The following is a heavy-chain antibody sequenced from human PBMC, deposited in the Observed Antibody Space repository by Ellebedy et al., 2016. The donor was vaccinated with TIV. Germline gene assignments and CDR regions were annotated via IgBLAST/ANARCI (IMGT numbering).Heavy chain of an antibody. D-gene: IGHD1-1*01. CDR1: GFTFSSYA. Sequence: PGGSLRLSCAASGFTFSSYAMSWVRRAPGKGLEWVSTISHTGGRTYYADSVKGRFTISRDNSKTTLYLQMNSLRAEDTDVYYCARDLDDCFDYWGQGTLVTVSS. CDR2: ISHTGGRT. J-gene: IGHJ4*02. CDR3: ARDLDDCFDY. V-gene: IGHV3-23*01.